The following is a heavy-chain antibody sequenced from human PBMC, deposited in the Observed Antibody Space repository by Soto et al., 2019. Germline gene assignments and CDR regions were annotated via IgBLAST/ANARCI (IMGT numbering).Heavy chain of an antibody. V-gene: IGHV3-33*01. Sequence: GGSLSLSCAASGFTFSSYGMHWVRQAPGKGLEWVAVIWYDGSNKYYADFVKGRFTISRDNSKNTLYLQMNSLRAEDTAVYYCASRSPALDYWGQGTVVTVSS. CDR1: GFTFSSYG. CDR2: IWYDGSNK. CDR3: ASRSPALDY. J-gene: IGHJ4*02. D-gene: IGHD2-2*01.